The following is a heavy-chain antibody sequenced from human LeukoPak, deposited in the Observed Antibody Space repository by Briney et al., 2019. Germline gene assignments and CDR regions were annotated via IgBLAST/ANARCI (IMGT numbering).Heavy chain of an antibody. CDR1: GGSFSGYY. CDR3: ARSGYDYQEIDY. D-gene: IGHD5-12*01. CDR2: INHSGST. V-gene: IGHV4-34*01. J-gene: IGHJ4*02. Sequence: PSETLSLTCAVYGGSFSGYYWSWIRQPPGKGLEWIGEINHSGSTNYNPSLKSRVTISVDTSKNQFSRKLSSVTAAYTTVYYCARSGYDYQEIDYWGQGTLVTVSS.